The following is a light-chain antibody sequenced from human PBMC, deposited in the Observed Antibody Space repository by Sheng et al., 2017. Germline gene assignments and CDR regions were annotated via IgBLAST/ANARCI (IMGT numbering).Light chain of an antibody. CDR2: AAS. CDR1: HSISTY. Sequence: DIQMTQSPSSLSASVGDRVTITCRASHSISTYLNWYQXKPGKAPKLLIYAASSLQSGVPSRFSGSGSGTDFTLTISSLQPEDFATYCCQQSYINPWTFGQGTKVEIK. V-gene: IGKV1-39*01. J-gene: IGKJ1*01. CDR3: QQSYINPWT.